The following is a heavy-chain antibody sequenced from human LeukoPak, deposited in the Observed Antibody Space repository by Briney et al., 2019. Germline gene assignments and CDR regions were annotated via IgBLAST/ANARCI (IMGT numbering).Heavy chain of an antibody. J-gene: IGHJ5*02. D-gene: IGHD3-16*02. V-gene: IGHV4-59*12. CDR3: ARDYGLRLGELSLRGGNWFDP. CDR2: IYYSGST. CDR1: GGSISSYY. Sequence: PSETLSLTCTVSGGSISSYYWSWIRQPPGKGLEWIGYIYYSGSTNYNPSLKSRVTISVDTSKDQFSLKLSSVTAADTAVYYCARDYGLRLGELSLRGGNWFDPWGQGTLVTVSS.